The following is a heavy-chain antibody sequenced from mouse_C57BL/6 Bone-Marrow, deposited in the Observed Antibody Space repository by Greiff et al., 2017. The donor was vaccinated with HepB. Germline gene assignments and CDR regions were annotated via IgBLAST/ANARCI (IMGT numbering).Heavy chain of an antibody. V-gene: IGHV5-6*01. CDR1: GFTFSSYG. J-gene: IGHJ3*01. Sequence: EVQVVESGGDLVKPGGSLKLSCAASGFTFSSYGMSWVRQTPDKRLEWVATISSGGSYTYYPDSVKGRFTISRDKAKNTLYLQMSSLKSEDTAMYYCARLGVFAYWGQGTLVTVSA. CDR2: ISSGGSYT. CDR3: ARLGVFAY.